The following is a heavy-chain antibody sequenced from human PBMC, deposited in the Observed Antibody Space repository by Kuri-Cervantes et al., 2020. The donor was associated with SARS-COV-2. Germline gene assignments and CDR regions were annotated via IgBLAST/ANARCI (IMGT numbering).Heavy chain of an antibody. V-gene: IGHV3-74*01. CDR3: ARDPVTPGYYYYYGMDV. J-gene: IGHJ6*02. CDR1: EFTFSSYW. CDR2: INSDGSST. Sequence: GESLKISCAASEFTFSSYWMHWVRQAPGKGLVWVSRINSDGSSTSYADSVKGRFTISRDNAKNTLYLQMNSLRAEDTAVYYCARDPVTPGYYYYYGMDVWGQGTTVTVSS. D-gene: IGHD4-23*01.